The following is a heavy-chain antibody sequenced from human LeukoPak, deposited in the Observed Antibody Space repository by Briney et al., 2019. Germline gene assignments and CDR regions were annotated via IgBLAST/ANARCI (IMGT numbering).Heavy chain of an antibody. J-gene: IGHJ6*02. V-gene: IGHV3-48*03. CDR1: GFTFSSYE. Sequence: GGSPRLSCAASGFTFSSYEMNWVRQAPGKGLEWVSYISSSGSTIYYADSVKGRFTISRDNAKNSLYLQMNSLRAEDTAVYYCARVSGGDDILTGYGMDVWGQGTTVTVSS. CDR3: ARVSGGDDILTGYGMDV. CDR2: ISSSGSTI. D-gene: IGHD3-9*01.